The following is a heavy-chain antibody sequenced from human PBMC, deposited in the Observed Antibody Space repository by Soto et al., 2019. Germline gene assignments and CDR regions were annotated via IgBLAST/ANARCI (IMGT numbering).Heavy chain of an antibody. CDR1: GDSIRNINYY. CDR3: ARCRGYCSVMSCFCSFDP. J-gene: IGHJ5*02. V-gene: IGHV4-39*02. Sequence: QLQLQESGPGLVKSSETLSLTCTLSGDSIRNINYYWGWIRQPPGKGLEWLGSIYYSGSTYYNPSLKSPVAMSLDTSKHDFSLNLNSVTAADTAVYYCARCRGYCSVMSCFCSFDPWGQGTLVSVSS. CDR2: IYYSGST. D-gene: IGHD2-15*01.